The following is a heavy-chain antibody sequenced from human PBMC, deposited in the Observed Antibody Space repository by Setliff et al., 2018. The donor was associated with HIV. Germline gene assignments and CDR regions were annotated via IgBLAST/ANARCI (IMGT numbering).Heavy chain of an antibody. J-gene: IGHJ6*02. CDR1: GGSISSSSYY. Sequence: LSLTCTVSGGSISSSSYYWGWIRQPPGKGLEWIGSIYYSGSTNYNPSLKSRVTISVDTSKNQFSLKLSSVTAADMAVYYCARDWAGMDVWGQGTTVTVSS. CDR2: IYYSGST. CDR3: ARDWAGMDV. V-gene: IGHV4-39*07. D-gene: IGHD3-16*01.